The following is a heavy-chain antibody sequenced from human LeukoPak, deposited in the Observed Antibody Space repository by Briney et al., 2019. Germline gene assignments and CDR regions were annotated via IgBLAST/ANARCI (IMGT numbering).Heavy chain of an antibody. V-gene: IGHV4-34*01. CDR3: ASWGGSRRFYYYYMDV. J-gene: IGHJ6*03. D-gene: IGHD3-16*01. CDR1: VGPFSGFS. CDR2: INHRGST. Sequence: SETLSLTCAVFVGPFSGFSWSWIRQPPGKGLEWIGEINHRGSTNYNPSLKSRVIISIDTSRNQFSLRLSSVTAADTAVYYCASWGGSRRFYYYYMDVWGKGTTVTVSS.